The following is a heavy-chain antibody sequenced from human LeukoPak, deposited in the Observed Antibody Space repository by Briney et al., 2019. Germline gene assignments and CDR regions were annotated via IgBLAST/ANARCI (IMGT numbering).Heavy chain of an antibody. J-gene: IGHJ3*02. CDR3: ARTVDSLDAFDI. D-gene: IGHD4-23*01. CDR2: IYYSGST. Sequence: PSQTLSLTCTVSGGSISSGGYYWSWIRQHPGKGLEWIGYIYYSGSTYYNPSLKSRVTISVDTSKNQFSLKLSSVTAADTAVYYCARTVDSLDAFDIWGQGTMVTVSS. V-gene: IGHV4-31*03. CDR1: GGSISSGGYY.